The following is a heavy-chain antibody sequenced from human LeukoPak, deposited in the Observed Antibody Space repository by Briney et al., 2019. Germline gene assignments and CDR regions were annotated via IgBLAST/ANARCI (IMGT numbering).Heavy chain of an antibody. CDR2: IVVGSGNT. D-gene: IGHD2-15*01. CDR3: AADYCSGGSCYSGWFDP. CDR1: GFTFTSSA. V-gene: IGHV1-58*01. J-gene: IGHJ5*02. Sequence: GPSVKVSCKASGFTFTSSAVQWVRQARGQRLEWIGWIVVGSGNTNYAQKFQERVTITRDMSTSTAYMELSSLRSEDTAVYYCAADYCSGGSCYSGWFDPWGQGTLVTVSS.